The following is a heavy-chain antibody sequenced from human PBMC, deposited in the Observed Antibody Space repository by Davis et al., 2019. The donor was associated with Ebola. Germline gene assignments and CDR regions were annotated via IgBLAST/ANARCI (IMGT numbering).Heavy chain of an antibody. CDR1: GFTFSNAW. V-gene: IGHV3-15*01. CDR2: IKSKTDGGTT. D-gene: IGHD2-2*01. J-gene: IGHJ4*02. Sequence: GESLKISCAASGFTFSNAWMSWVRQAPGKGLEWVGRIKSKTDGGTTDYAAPVKGRFTISRDDSKNTLYLQMNSLTTEDTAVYYCSTDGCISTSWQNGDFDYWGQGTLVTVSS. CDR3: STDGCISTSWQNGDFDY.